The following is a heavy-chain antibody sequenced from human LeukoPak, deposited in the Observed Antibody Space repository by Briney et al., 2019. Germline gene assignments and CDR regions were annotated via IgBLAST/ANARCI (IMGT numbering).Heavy chain of an antibody. D-gene: IGHD2-2*02. CDR3: ARSGGYCSSTSCYRAFDY. Sequence: SETLSLTCTVSGGSISSYYWSWVRQPPGKGLEWIGYIYTSGSTNYNPSLKSRVTISVDTSKNQFSLKLSSVTAADTAVYYCARSGGYCSSTSCYRAFDYWGQGTLVTVSS. J-gene: IGHJ4*02. V-gene: IGHV4-4*09. CDR1: GGSISSYY. CDR2: IYTSGST.